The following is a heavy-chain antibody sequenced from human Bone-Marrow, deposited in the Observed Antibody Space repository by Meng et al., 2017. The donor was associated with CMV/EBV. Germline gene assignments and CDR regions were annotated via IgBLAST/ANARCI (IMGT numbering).Heavy chain of an antibody. CDR1: GFTFSSFS. J-gene: IGHJ3*02. CDR3: ARVEMATHTFAI. D-gene: IGHD5-24*01. CDR2: ISSSSGYI. V-gene: IGHV3-21*01. Sequence: GESLKISCAASGFTFSSFSMNWVRQAPGKGLEWVSSISSSSGYIYYADSVKGRFTISRDNAKNSLYLQMNSLRAEDTAVYYCARVEMATHTFAIWGQGKMVNVAS.